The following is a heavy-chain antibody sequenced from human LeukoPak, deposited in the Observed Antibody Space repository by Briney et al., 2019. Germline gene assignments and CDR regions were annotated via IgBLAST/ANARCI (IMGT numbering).Heavy chain of an antibody. D-gene: IGHD1-26*01. J-gene: IGHJ4*02. CDR3: AKGYSGGYFTYFDY. CDR1: GFTFSDYY. Sequence: GGSLRLSCAASGFTFSDYYMSWLRQAPGKGLEWVSYISSSSSYTNYADSVKGRFTISRDNAKNSLYLQMNSLRVEDTAVYYCAKGYSGGYFTYFDYWGQGTLVTVSS. V-gene: IGHV3-11*05. CDR2: ISSSSSYT.